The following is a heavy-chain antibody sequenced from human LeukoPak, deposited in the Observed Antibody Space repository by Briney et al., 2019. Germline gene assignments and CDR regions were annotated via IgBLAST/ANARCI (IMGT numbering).Heavy chain of an antibody. V-gene: IGHV3-66*01. CDR2: IYSGGST. CDR3: ARTDPYDSSGYCLDY. CDR1: GFTVSSNY. D-gene: IGHD3-22*01. Sequence: PGGSLRLSCAASGFTVSSNYMSWVRQAPGKGLEWVSVIYSGGSTYYADSVKGRFTISRDNSKNTLYLQMNSLRAEDTAVYYCARTDPYDSSGYCLDYWGQGTLVTVSS. J-gene: IGHJ4*02.